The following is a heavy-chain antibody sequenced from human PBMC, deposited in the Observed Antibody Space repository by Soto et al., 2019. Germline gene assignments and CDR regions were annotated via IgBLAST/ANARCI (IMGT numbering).Heavy chain of an antibody. V-gene: IGHV4-59*12. CDR1: GGSISSYY. CDR3: ARGGVAVAGTLAY. J-gene: IGHJ4*02. D-gene: IGHD6-19*01. Sequence: SETLSLTCTVSGGSISSYYWSWILQPPGKGLEWIGDIYYSGSTNYNPSLKSRVTISVDTSKNQFSLKLSSVTAADTAVYYCARGGVAVAGTLAYRGQGTLVTVSS. CDR2: IYYSGST.